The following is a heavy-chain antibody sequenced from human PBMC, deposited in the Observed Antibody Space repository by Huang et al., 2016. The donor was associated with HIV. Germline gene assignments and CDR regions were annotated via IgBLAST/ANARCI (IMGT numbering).Heavy chain of an antibody. CDR1: GYRFTTYW. V-gene: IGHV5-51*03. Sequence: EVQLVQSGAEVRKPGESLKISCKASGYRFTTYWIGWVRQMPGKGLVWMGIISPDDSDTRYSPSFEGQVTISVARSINTASLQWSSLKASDTAMYYCARGRDGYNPFDSWGQGTRVTVSS. CDR2: ISPDDSDT. J-gene: IGHJ4*02. D-gene: IGHD5-12*01. CDR3: ARGRDGYNPFDS.